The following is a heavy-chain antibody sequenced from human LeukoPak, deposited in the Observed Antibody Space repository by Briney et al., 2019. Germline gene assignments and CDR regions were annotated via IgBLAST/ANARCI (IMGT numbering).Heavy chain of an antibody. Sequence: SETLSLTCAVYGGSFSGYYWSWLRQPPGKGLEWIGEINHSGSTNYNPSLKSRVTISVDTSKNQFSLKLSSVTAADTAVYYCARRYGSGRKYNWFDPWGQGTLVTVSS. J-gene: IGHJ5*02. V-gene: IGHV4-34*01. CDR2: INHSGST. CDR3: ARRYGSGRKYNWFDP. CDR1: GGSFSGYY. D-gene: IGHD3-10*01.